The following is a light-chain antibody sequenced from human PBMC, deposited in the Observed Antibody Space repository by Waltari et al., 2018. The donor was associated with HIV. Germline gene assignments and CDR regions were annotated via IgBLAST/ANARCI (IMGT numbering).Light chain of an antibody. V-gene: IGLV1-40*01. CDR1: SSNIGAGYH. CDR3: QSHDSSLSGYV. J-gene: IGLJ1*01. CDR2: GNS. Sequence: QSVLTQPPSVSGAPGQRVTISCTGSSSNIGAGYHVHWYRQLPGTAPKLLIYGNSNRPSGVPDRFSGSKSGTSASLAITGLQTEDEADYYCQSHDSSLSGYVFGTGTKVTVL.